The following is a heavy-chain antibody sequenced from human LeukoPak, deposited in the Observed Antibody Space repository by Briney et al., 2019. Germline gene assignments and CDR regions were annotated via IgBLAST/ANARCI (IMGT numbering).Heavy chain of an antibody. D-gene: IGHD3-9*01. J-gene: IGHJ3*02. CDR1: GFTVSSNH. V-gene: IGHV3-53*01. CDR3: ARVIVTGYYDAFDI. CDR2: IYSGGST. Sequence: GGSLRLSCAASGFTVSSNHMSWVRQAPGKGLEWVSVIYSGGSTYYADSVKGRFTISRDSSKNTPYLQMNSLRAEDTAVYYCARVIVTGYYDAFDIWGQGTMVTVSS.